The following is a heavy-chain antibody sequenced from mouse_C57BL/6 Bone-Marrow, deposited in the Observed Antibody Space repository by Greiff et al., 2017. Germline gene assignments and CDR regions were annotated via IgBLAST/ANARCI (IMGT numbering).Heavy chain of an antibody. D-gene: IGHD2-3*01. Sequence: VKLMESGAELARPGASVKLSCKASGYTFTSYGISWVKQRTGQGLEWIGEIYPRSGNTYYNEKFKGKATLTADKSSSTAYMELRSLTSEDSAVYFCARSLGDGYPGYFDVWGTGTTVTVSS. CDR1: GYTFTSYG. CDR2: IYPRSGNT. CDR3: ARSLGDGYPGYFDV. V-gene: IGHV1-81*01. J-gene: IGHJ1*03.